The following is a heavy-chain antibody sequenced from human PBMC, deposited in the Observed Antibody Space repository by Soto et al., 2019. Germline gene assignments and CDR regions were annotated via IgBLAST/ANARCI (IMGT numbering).Heavy chain of an antibody. CDR3: SKNLYPSSSERRYYHGLDV. CDR2: ISGSGGST. Sequence: GGSLRLSCAASGFTFSSYAMSWVRQAPGKGLEWVSAISGSGGSTYYADSVKGRFTISRDNYKNTLYLQMNSLRAEDTAVYYCSKNLYPSSSERRYYHGLDVWGQGTTVTVSS. D-gene: IGHD6-6*01. J-gene: IGHJ6*02. CDR1: GFTFSSYA. V-gene: IGHV3-23*01.